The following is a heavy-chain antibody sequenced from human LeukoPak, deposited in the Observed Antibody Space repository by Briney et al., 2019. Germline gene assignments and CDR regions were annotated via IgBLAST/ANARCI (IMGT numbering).Heavy chain of an antibody. V-gene: IGHV4-39*01. CDR1: GDYSSSYY. CDR2: IYYSGST. Sequence: SETLSLTCSVSGDYSSSYYCGWIRQPPGKGLEWIGSIYYSGSTYYNPSLKSRVTISVDTSKNQFSLKLSSVTAADTAVYYCARLRFLEWLFSPSGMDVWGQGTTVTVSS. CDR3: ARLRFLEWLFSPSGMDV. J-gene: IGHJ6*02. D-gene: IGHD3-3*01.